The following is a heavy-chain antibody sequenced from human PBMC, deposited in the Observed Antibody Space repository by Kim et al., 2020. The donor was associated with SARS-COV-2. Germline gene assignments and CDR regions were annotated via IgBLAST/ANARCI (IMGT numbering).Heavy chain of an antibody. V-gene: IGHV1-69*06. D-gene: IGHD2-21*02. J-gene: IGHJ4*02. Sequence: SVKVSCKASGGTFSSYAISWVRQAPGQGLEWMGGIIPIFGTANYAQKFQGRVTITADKSTSTAYMELSSLRSEDTAVYYCARDPDCGGDCYYFDYWGQGTLVTVSS. CDR3: ARDPDCGGDCYYFDY. CDR1: GGTFSSYA. CDR2: IIPIFGTA.